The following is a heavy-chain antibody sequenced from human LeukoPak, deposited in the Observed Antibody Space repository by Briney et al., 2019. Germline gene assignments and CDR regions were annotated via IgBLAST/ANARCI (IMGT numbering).Heavy chain of an antibody. D-gene: IGHD3-22*01. V-gene: IGHV4-59*08. Sequence: SETLSLTCTVSGGSISSYYWSWIRQPPGKELEWIGYIYYSGNTNYNPSLKSRVTISVDASQNQFSLKLSSVTAADTAVYYCARHVPYYYDSSGLDYWGQGTLVTVSS. CDR2: IYYSGNT. CDR3: ARHVPYYYDSSGLDY. CDR1: GGSISSYY. J-gene: IGHJ4*02.